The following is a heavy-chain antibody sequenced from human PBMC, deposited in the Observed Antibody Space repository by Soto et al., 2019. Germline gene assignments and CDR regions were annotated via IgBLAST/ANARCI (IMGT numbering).Heavy chain of an antibody. CDR2: IYYSGST. V-gene: IGHV4-59*08. CDR3: ARLSPIGLYYGSGSPLDY. J-gene: IGHJ4*02. CDR1: GGSISSYY. D-gene: IGHD3-10*01. Sequence: QVQLQESGPGLVKPSETLSLTCTVSGGSISSYYWSWIRQPPGKGLEWIGYIYYSGSTNYNPSLMSQVTISVDTSKNPFSLKLSSVTAADTAVYYCARLSPIGLYYGSGSPLDYWGQGTLVTVSS.